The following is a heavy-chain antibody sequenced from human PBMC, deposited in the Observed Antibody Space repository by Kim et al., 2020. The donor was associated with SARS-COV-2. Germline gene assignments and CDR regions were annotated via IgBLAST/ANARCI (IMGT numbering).Heavy chain of an antibody. CDR2: ISSSRSTI. CDR1: GFTFSSYE. D-gene: IGHD4-4*01. V-gene: IGHV3-48*03. J-gene: IGHJ6*03. CDR3: ARDGVGYSNYDYYYYYYYRDV. Sequence: GGSLRLSCAASGFTFSSYEIHWVRQAPGKGLEWVSYISSSRSTIYYADSVKGRFTISRDNAKNSLYLQMNSLRAEDTAVYYCARDGVGYSNYDYYYYYYYRDVWGEGTTVADSS.